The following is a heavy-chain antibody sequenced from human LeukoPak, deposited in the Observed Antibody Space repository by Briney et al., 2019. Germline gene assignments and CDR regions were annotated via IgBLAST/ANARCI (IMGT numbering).Heavy chain of an antibody. Sequence: GGSLRLSCAASGFTFSSYDMHWVRQATGKGLEWVSAIGTAGDTYYPGSVKGRFTISRENAKNSLYLQMNSLRAGDTAVYYCAKGAYSSGWYENDAFDIWGQGTMVTVSS. CDR2: IGTAGDT. J-gene: IGHJ3*02. V-gene: IGHV3-13*01. CDR3: AKGAYSSGWYENDAFDI. D-gene: IGHD6-19*01. CDR1: GFTFSSYD.